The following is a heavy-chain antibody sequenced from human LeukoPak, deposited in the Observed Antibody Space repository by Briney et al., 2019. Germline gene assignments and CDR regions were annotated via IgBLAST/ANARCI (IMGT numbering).Heavy chain of an antibody. CDR2: INPNSGGT. CDR1: GYTFTGYY. Sequence: ASVKVSCKASGYTFTGYYMHWVRQAPGQGLEWMGWINPNSGGTNYAQKFQGRVTMTRDTSISTVYMELSRLRSDDTAVYYCARDGGVTMIVVAPQDYWGQGTLVTVSS. CDR3: ARDGGVTMIVVAPQDY. J-gene: IGHJ4*02. D-gene: IGHD3-22*01. V-gene: IGHV1-2*02.